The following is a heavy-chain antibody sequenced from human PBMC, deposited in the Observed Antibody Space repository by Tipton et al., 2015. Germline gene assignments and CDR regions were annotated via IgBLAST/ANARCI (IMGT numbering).Heavy chain of an antibody. D-gene: IGHD3-3*01. CDR3: ARESVGVVLDAFDI. V-gene: IGHV3-30*06. Sequence: SGFTFSSYGMHWVRQAPGKGLEWVAVISYDGSNKYYADSVKGRFTISRDNSKNTLYLQMNSLRAEDTAVYYCARESVGVVLDAFDIWGQGTMVTVSS. CDR1: GFTFSSYG. J-gene: IGHJ3*02. CDR2: ISYDGSNK.